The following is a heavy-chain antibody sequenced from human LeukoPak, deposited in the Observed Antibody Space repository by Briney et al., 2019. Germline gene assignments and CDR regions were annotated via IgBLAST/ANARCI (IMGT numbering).Heavy chain of an antibody. Sequence: SETLSLTFTVSGGSISSSSYYWGWIRQPPGKGLEWIGSIYYSGSTYYNPSLKSRVTISVDTSKNQFSLKLSSVTAADTAVYYCARPDAGGVAAFDAFDIWGQGTMVTVSS. V-gene: IGHV4-39*01. CDR1: GGSISSSSYY. CDR3: ARPDAGGVAAFDAFDI. J-gene: IGHJ3*02. CDR2: IYYSGST. D-gene: IGHD3-16*01.